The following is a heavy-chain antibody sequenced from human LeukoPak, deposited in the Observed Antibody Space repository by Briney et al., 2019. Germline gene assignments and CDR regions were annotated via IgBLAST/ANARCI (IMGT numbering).Heavy chain of an antibody. CDR1: GDSISSSAYY. D-gene: IGHD2-8*01. Sequence: SETLSLTCTVSGDSISSSAYYWGWIRQPPGKGLEWVGSISYTGSTYYNPSLKSRVTISVDTSKNQFSLKLSSATAADTAVYYCARHGVYCTNGVCYTFDPWGQGTLVTVSS. J-gene: IGHJ5*02. CDR3: ARHGVYCTNGVCYTFDP. CDR2: ISYTGST. V-gene: IGHV4-39*01.